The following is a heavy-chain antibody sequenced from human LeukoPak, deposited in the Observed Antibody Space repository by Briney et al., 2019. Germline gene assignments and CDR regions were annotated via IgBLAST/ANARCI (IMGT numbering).Heavy chain of an antibody. V-gene: IGHV4-39*07. CDR3: ARDLDYYYYYMDV. J-gene: IGHJ6*03. CDR2: IYYSGST. Sequence: SETLSLTCTVSGGSISSSSYYWGWIRQPPGRGLEWLGSIYYSGSTYYNPSLKSRVTISLETSKKQFSLKLSSVTAADTAVYYCARDLDYYYYYMDVWGKGTTVTISS. CDR1: GGSISSSSYY.